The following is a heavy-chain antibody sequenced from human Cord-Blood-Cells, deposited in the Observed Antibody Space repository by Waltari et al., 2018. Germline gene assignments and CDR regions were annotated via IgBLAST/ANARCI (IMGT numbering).Heavy chain of an antibody. Sequence: QVQLVQSGAEVKKPGASVKVSCKASGYTFTSYDINWVRQATGQGLEGRGWRNPNSGNTGDAQKFQGRVPITRNTSISTAYMELSSLRSEDTAVYYCARVFIPGTTRVAFDIWGQGTMVTVSS. CDR2: RNPNSGNT. J-gene: IGHJ3*02. D-gene: IGHD1-7*01. V-gene: IGHV1-8*03. CDR1: GYTFTSYD. CDR3: ARVFIPGTTRVAFDI.